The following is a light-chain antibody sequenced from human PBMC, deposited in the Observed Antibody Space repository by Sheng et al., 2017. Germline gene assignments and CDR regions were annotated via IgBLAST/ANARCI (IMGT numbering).Light chain of an antibody. CDR2: QDF. J-gene: IGLJ2*01. CDR1: ELDKKY. V-gene: IGLV3-1*01. Sequence: DLTQPPSMSVLPGQTATISCSGDELDKKYTCWYQQKEGQSPILVMYQDFKRPSGIPERFSGSNSGNTATLTIRGTQATDEAAYYCQAWDSGTGFFGGGTKADRP. CDR3: QAWDSGTGF.